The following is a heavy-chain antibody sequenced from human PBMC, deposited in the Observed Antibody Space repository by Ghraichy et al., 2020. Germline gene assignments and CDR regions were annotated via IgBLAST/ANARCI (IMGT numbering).Heavy chain of an antibody. D-gene: IGHD6-13*01. CDR2: IYYSGST. J-gene: IGHJ4*02. CDR3: ARGGDSSSWLLGY. CDR1: GGSVSSGSYY. V-gene: IGHV4-61*01. Sequence: SETLSLTCTVSGGSVSSGSYYWSWIRQPPGKGLEWIGYIYYSGSTNYNPSLKSRVTISVDTSKNQFSLKLSSVTAADTAVYYCARGGDSSSWLLGYWGQGTLVTVSS.